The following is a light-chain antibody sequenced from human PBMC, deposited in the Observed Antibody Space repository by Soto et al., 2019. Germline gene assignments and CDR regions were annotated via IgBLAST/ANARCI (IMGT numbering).Light chain of an antibody. Sequence: EIVLTQSPGTLSLSPRERATLSCRASQSVSSSYLAWYQQKRGQPPRLLIYDSSNRATGIPARFSGSGSGTDFSLTISKVEPEDFAVYYCQQYGTPRSVTFGQGTRLEIK. CDR2: DSS. CDR1: QSVSSSY. CDR3: QQYGTPRSVT. V-gene: IGKV3-20*01. J-gene: IGKJ5*01.